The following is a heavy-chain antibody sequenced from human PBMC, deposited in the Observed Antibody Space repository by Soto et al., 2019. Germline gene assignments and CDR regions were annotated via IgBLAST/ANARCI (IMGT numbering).Heavy chain of an antibody. D-gene: IGHD6-6*01. V-gene: IGHV6-1*01. CDR2: TYYRSKWNN. J-gene: IGHJ4*02. CDR3: ARGESLAAHTGVFDF. Sequence: PSQTLSLTCDISGDSVSANSAAWNWIRQSPSSGLEWLGRTYYRSKWNNDYALSVKSRITISPDKPKNQFSLQLDSVTPDDTAMYFCARGESLAAHTGVFDFWGQGIQVTGSS. CDR1: GDSVSANSAA.